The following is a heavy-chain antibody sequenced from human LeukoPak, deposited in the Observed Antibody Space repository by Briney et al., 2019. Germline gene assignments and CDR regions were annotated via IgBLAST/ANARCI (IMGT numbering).Heavy chain of an antibody. V-gene: IGHV4-59*08. D-gene: IGHD3-10*01. J-gene: IGHJ5*02. CDR1: GGSISSYY. CDR3: ATLGRGLSWFDP. Sequence: SETLSLTCTVSGGSISSYYWSWIRQPPGKGLEWIGYIYYSGSTNYNPSLKSRVTISVDTSENQFSLKLSSVTAADTAVYYCATLGRGLSWFDPWGQGSLVTVSS. CDR2: IYYSGST.